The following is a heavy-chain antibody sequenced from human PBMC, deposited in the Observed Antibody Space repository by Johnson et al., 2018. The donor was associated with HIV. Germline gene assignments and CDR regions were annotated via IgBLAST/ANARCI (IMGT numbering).Heavy chain of an antibody. J-gene: IGHJ3*02. CDR2: IKPDGSEK. CDR1: EFTFSNYW. D-gene: IGHD3-16*01. Sequence: EVQLVESGGGVVQPGRSLRLSCAASEFTFSNYWMHWVRQAPGKGLEWVANIKPDGSEKYYVDSVKGRFTISRDNAKNSLYLQMNSLRDEDTAVYYCLGELQSGAFDIWGHGTMVTVSS. V-gene: IGHV3-7*05. CDR3: LGELQSGAFDI.